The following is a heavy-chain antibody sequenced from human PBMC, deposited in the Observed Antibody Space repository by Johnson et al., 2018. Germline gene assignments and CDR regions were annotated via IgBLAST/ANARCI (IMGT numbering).Heavy chain of an antibody. CDR1: GGTFSSYA. V-gene: IGHV1-69*01. Sequence: VQLVESGAEVKKXGSSVKVXCKASGGTFSSYAISWVRQAPGQGLEWMGGIIPIFGTANYAQKFQGRVTITADESTSTAYMALSSRRAGDTAVYYLARVRRGYSYGYYYYYGMDVWGRGTTVTVSS. J-gene: IGHJ6*04. CDR3: ARVRRGYSYGYYYYYGMDV. D-gene: IGHD5-18*01. CDR2: IIPIFGTA.